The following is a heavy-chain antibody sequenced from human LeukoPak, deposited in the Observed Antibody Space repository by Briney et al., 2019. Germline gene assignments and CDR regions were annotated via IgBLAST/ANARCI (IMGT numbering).Heavy chain of an antibody. V-gene: IGHV3-7*01. D-gene: IGHD3-16*01. Sequence: GGSLRLSCAASGFTFSSYWMSWVRQAPGKGLEWVANIKQDGSEKYYVDSVKGRFTISRDNAKNSLYLQMNSLRAEDTAVYYCARGGMGLTKDDTFDIWGQGTMVTVSS. CDR3: ARGGMGLTKDDTFDI. J-gene: IGHJ3*02. CDR2: IKQDGSEK. CDR1: GFTFSSYW.